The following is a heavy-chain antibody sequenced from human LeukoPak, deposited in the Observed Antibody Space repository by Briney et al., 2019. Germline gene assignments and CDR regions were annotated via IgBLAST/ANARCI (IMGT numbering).Heavy chain of an antibody. CDR3: ARDIVGATTNAFDI. CDR2: ISYDGSNK. D-gene: IGHD1-26*01. Sequence: PGGSLRLSCAASGFTFSSYAMHWVRQAPGKGLEWLAVISYDGSNKYYADSVKGRFTISRDNSKNTLYLQMNSLRAEDTAVYYCARDIVGATTNAFDIWGQGTMVTVSS. J-gene: IGHJ3*02. CDR1: GFTFSSYA. V-gene: IGHV3-30*04.